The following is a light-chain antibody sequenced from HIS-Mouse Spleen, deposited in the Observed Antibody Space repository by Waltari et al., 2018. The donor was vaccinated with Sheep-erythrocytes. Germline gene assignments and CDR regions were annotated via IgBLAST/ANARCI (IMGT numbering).Light chain of an antibody. CDR3: QQYDNLPLT. J-gene: IGKJ4*01. Sequence: DIQMTQSPSSLSASVGDRATITFQASQDISNYLNCYQQKPGKAPKLLIYDASNLETGVPSRFSGSGSGTDFTFTISSLQPEDIATYYCQQYDNLPLTFGGGTKVEIK. CDR2: DAS. CDR1: QDISNY. V-gene: IGKV1-33*01.